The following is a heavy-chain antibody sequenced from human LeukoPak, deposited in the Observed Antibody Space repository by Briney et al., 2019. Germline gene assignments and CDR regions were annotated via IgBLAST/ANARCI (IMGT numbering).Heavy chain of an antibody. J-gene: IGHJ3*02. CDR1: GFTFSDYY. D-gene: IGHD3-3*01. CDR2: ISCSSSYT. Sequence: GGSLRLSCAASGFTFSDYYMSWIRQAPGKGLEWVSYISCSSSYTNYADSVKGRFTISRDNAKNSLYPQMTSLRAEDTAVYYCARRFWYAFDIWGQGTMVTVSS. V-gene: IGHV3-11*03. CDR3: ARRFWYAFDI.